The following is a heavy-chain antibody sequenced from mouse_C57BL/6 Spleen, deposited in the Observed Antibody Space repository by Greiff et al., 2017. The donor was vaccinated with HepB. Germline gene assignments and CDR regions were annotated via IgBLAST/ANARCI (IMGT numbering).Heavy chain of an antibody. CDR1: GFTFSSYT. CDR3: ARQVASYYYGSSSYWYFDV. V-gene: IGHV5-9*01. D-gene: IGHD1-1*01. CDR2: ISGGGGNT. J-gene: IGHJ1*03. Sequence: EVKLMESGGGLVKPGGSLKLSCAASGFTFSSYTMSWVRQTPEKRLEWVATISGGGGNTYYPDSVKGRFTISKDNAKNTLYLQMSSLRSEDTALYYCARQVASYYYGSSSYWYFDVWGTGTTVTVSS.